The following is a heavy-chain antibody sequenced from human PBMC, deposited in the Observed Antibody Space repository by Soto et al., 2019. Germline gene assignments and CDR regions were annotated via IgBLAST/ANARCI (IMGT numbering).Heavy chain of an antibody. V-gene: IGHV4-59*01. J-gene: IGHJ6*02. D-gene: IGHD2-15*01. Sequence: SLTCTVSGGSINNYFWSWIRQPPGGGLEWIAYIHYTGTTNYNPSLDSRVTISVDTSKNRFALKVRSVTAADTAMYYCSRHAEIPRMQNGMDVWGQGTAVTVSS. CDR1: GGSINNYF. CDR3: SRHAEIPRMQNGMDV. CDR2: IHYTGTT.